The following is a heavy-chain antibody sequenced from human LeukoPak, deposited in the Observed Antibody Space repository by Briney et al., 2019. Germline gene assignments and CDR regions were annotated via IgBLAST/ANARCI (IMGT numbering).Heavy chain of an antibody. V-gene: IGHV3-23*01. J-gene: IGHJ5*02. Sequence: GGSLRLSCAASGFTFSSYGMSWVRQAPGKGVEWVSAFSGSGGSTYYADSVKGRFTISRDNAKNTLNLQMNSLRAEDTAVYYCARDLGQYYDTSDNWFDPWGQGTLVTVSS. CDR3: ARDLGQYYDTSDNWFDP. D-gene: IGHD3-22*01. CDR2: FSGSGGST. CDR1: GFTFSSYG.